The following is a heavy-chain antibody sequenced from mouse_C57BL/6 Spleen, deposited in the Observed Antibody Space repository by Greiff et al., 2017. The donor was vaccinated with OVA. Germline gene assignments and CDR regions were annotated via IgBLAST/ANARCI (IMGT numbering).Heavy chain of an antibody. V-gene: IGHV1-53*01. Sequence: VQLQQPGTELVKPGASVKLSCKASGYTFTSYWMHWVKQRPGQGLEWIGDIYPCNGGTNYNEKFKSKATLTVDKSSSTAYMQLSSLTSEDSAVYYGGGGNYGYDGAYWGQGTLVTVSA. CDR3: GGGNYGYDGAY. D-gene: IGHD2-2*01. CDR2: IYPCNGGT. J-gene: IGHJ3*01. CDR1: GYTFTSYW.